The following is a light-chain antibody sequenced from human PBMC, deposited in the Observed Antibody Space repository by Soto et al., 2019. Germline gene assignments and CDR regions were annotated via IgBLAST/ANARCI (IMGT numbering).Light chain of an antibody. V-gene: IGKV3-20*01. J-gene: IGKJ1*01. CDR3: QHYGGSPGT. CDR1: QTVGGNY. CDR2: GAS. Sequence: TVATQSPSTLSLSPGERATLFCRTSQTVGGNYLAWYQQKTDQAPRLLIYGASSRATGIPDRFSGSGSGTDFTLTISRLEPEDSAMYYCQHYGGSPGTFGQGTKVDIK.